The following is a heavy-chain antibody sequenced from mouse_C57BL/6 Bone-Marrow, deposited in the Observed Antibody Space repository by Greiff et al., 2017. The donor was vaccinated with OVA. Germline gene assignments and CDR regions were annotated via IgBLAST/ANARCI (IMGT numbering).Heavy chain of an antibody. CDR1: GFTFSSYG. D-gene: IGHD2-2*01. Sequence: EVQGVESGGDLVKPGGSLKLSCAASGFTFSSYGMSWVRQTPDKRLEWVATISSGGSYTYYPDSVKGRFTISRDNAKNTLYLQMSSLKSEDTAMYYCARQERDYGYDEGLAYWGQGTLVTVSA. V-gene: IGHV5-6*01. CDR2: ISSGGSYT. J-gene: IGHJ3*01. CDR3: ARQERDYGYDEGLAY.